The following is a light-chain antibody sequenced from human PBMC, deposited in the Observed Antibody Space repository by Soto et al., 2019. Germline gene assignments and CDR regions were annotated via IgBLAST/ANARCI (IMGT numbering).Light chain of an antibody. J-gene: IGKJ3*01. CDR3: QQYGSSPGVT. CDR2: GAS. Sequence: IVLTQSPGTLCLSQGERATLSCLASQSVTSSYLAWYQQKPGQAPRLLIYGASSRATGVPDRFSGSGSGTDFTLTISRLEPEDFAVYYCQQYGSSPGVTFGPGTKVDI. V-gene: IGKV3-20*01. CDR1: QSVTSSY.